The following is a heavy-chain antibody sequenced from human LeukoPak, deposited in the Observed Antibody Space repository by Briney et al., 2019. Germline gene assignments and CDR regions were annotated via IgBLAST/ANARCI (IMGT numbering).Heavy chain of an antibody. Sequence: SETLSLTCTVSDGSISSSNYYWAWIRQPPGKGLEWIGEINHSGSTNYNPSLKSRVTISVDTSKNQFSLKLSSVTAADTAVYYCARRNFNYYGSGSYLRYNWFDPWGQGTLVTVSS. CDR2: INHSGST. CDR1: DGSISSSNYY. CDR3: ARRNFNYYGSGSYLRYNWFDP. V-gene: IGHV4-39*07. D-gene: IGHD3-10*01. J-gene: IGHJ5*02.